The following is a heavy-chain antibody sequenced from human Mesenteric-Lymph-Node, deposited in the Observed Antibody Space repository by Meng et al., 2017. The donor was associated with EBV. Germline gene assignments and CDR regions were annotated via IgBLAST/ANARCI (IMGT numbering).Heavy chain of an antibody. J-gene: IGHJ4*02. CDR2: ISSSGSTI. Sequence: VQVVGSGGGLVNPGGPLRLSCAASGFTFSDYYMSWIRQAPGKGLEWVSYISSSGSTIYYADSVKGRFTISRDNAKSSLYLQMNSLRAEDTAVYYCARYLTGYYIFDYWGQGTLVTVSS. CDR1: GFTFSDYY. CDR3: ARYLTGYYIFDY. D-gene: IGHD3-9*01. V-gene: IGHV3-11*01.